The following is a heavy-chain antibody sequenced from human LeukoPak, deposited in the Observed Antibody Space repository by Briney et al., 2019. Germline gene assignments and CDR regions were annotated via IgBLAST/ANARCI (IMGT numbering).Heavy chain of an antibody. Sequence: PGGSLRLSCAASGFTFSNAWMSWVRQAPGKGLEWVGRIKSKTDGGTTDYAAPVKGRFTISRDDSKNTLYLQMNSLKTEDTAVYYCTTGPPYCSSTSCRRYYWGQGTLVTVSS. V-gene: IGHV3-15*01. CDR3: TTGPPYCSSTSCRRYY. CDR2: IKSKTDGGTT. J-gene: IGHJ4*02. D-gene: IGHD2-2*01. CDR1: GFTFSNAW.